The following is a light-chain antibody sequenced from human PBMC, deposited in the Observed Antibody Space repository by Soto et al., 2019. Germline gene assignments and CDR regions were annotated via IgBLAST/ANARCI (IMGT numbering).Light chain of an antibody. CDR2: RTS. CDR3: QQYNNWPPT. J-gene: IGKJ1*01. V-gene: IGKV3-15*01. Sequence: VMTQSPATPSVSPRARVTPPFRASQSISSNLAWYQQRPGQAPRLLMFRTSTRATGFPARFSASGSGTEFTLTISSLQSEDFAVYYCQQYNNWPPTFGQGTKVDIK. CDR1: QSISSN.